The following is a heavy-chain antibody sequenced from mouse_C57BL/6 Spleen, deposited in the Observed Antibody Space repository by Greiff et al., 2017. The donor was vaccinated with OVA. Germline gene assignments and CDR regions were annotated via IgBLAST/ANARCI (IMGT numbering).Heavy chain of an antibody. CDR3: AREELYDYPHYFDY. J-gene: IGHJ2*01. Sequence: VQLQQPGAELVKPGASVKMSCKASGYTFTSYWITWVKQRPGQGLEWIGDIYPGSGSTNYNEKFKSKATLTVDTSSSTAYMQLSSLTSEDSAVYYCAREELYDYPHYFDYWGQGTTLTVSS. V-gene: IGHV1-55*01. CDR1: GYTFTSYW. D-gene: IGHD2-4*01. CDR2: IYPGSGST.